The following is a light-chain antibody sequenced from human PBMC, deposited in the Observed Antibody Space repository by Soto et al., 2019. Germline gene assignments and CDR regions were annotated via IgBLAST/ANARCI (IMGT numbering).Light chain of an antibody. CDR2: DVS. CDR3: SSYTSTNTLGV. CDR1: SSDVGGYDY. Sequence: QSVLTQPASVSGSPGQSITISCTGTSSDVGGYDYVSWYQQHPGKAPKLMIYDVSNRPSGVSNRFSGSMSGNTASLTISGLQAEDEADYYCSSYTSTNTLGVFGGGTKVTVL. J-gene: IGLJ3*02. V-gene: IGLV2-14*01.